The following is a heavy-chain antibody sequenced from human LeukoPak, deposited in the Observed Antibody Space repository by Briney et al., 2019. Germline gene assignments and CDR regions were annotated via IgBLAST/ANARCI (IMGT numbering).Heavy chain of an antibody. J-gene: IGHJ4*02. V-gene: IGHV3-33*01. CDR3: ARGSYFDILTGKDFDY. Sequence: PGGSLRLSCAASGFTFSSYGMHWVRQAPGKGLEWVAVIWYDGSNKYYADSVKGRFTISRDNSKNTLYLQMGSLRAEDMAVYYCARGSYFDILTGKDFDYWGQGTLVTVSS. CDR1: GFTFSSYG. CDR2: IWYDGSNK. D-gene: IGHD3-9*01.